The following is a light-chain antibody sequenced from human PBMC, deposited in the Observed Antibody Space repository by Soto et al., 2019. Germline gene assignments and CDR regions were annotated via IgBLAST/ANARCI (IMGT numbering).Light chain of an antibody. V-gene: IGKV3-20*01. CDR1: QSVTSSY. CDR2: DAS. CDR3: QQYGSSPLT. Sequence: EIVLTQSPGTLSLSPGKRATLSCRASQSVTSSYLAWYQQKPGQTPRLVIFDASTRATGIPDRFSGSGSGTDFPLTISRLEPEDFAVYYCQQYGSSPLTFGGGTKVEIK. J-gene: IGKJ4*01.